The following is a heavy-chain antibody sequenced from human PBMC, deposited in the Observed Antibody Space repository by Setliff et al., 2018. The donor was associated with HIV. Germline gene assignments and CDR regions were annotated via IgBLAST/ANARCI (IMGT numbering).Heavy chain of an antibody. V-gene: IGHV4-30-4*08. CDR2: IHYSGTT. J-gene: IGHJ3*01. CDR3: ARHLGYASPHDTFDL. CDR1: GGPINSGAYF. Sequence: PSETLSLTCTVSGGPINSGAYFWNWIRQHPGKGLEWIGYIHYSGTTYYKPSLKSRVSISIDKSKKQFSLKVTSVTATDTAVYYCARHLGYASPHDTFDLWGQGTMVTVSS. D-gene: IGHD2-2*01.